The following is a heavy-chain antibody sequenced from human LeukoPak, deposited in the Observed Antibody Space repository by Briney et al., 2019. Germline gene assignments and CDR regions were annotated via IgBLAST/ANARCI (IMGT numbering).Heavy chain of an antibody. CDR3: ARAGSRYCGGDCYFDY. Sequence: GGSLRLSCAASGFTFSDYYMSWIRQAPGKGLEWVSYISSSSSYTNYADSVKGRFTISRDNAKNSLYLQMNSLRAEDTAAYYCARAGSRYCGGDCYFDYWGQGTLVTVSS. V-gene: IGHV3-11*05. D-gene: IGHD2-21*02. CDR2: ISSSSSYT. CDR1: GFTFSDYY. J-gene: IGHJ4*02.